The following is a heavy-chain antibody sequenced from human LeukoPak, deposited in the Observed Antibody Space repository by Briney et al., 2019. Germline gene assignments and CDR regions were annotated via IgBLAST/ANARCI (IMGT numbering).Heavy chain of an antibody. CDR2: ISSSGSTI. J-gene: IGHJ4*02. CDR1: GFTFSSYS. V-gene: IGHV3-48*04. CDR3: AREGLWFGELSLDY. D-gene: IGHD3-10*01. Sequence: GGSLRLSCAASGFTFSSYSMSWLRQAPGKGLEWVSYISSSGSTIYYADSVKGRFTISRDNAKNSLYLQMNSLRAEDTAVYYCAREGLWFGELSLDYWGQGTLVTVSS.